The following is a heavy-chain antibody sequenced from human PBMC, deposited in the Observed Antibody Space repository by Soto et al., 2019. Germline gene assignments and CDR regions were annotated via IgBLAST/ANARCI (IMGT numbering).Heavy chain of an antibody. CDR1: GGSISSYY. CDR3: ARGDILTGYSRGYYFDY. V-gene: IGHV4-59*01. CDR2: IYYSGST. Sequence: SETLSLTCTVSGGSISSYYWSWIRQPPGKGLEWIGYIYYSGSTNYNPSLKSRVTISVDTSKNQFSLKLSSVTAADTAVYYCARGDILTGYSRGYYFDYWGQGTLVTVSS. J-gene: IGHJ4*02. D-gene: IGHD3-9*01.